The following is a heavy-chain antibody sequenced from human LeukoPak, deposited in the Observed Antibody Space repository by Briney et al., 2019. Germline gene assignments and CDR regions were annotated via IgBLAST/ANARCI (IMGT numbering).Heavy chain of an antibody. J-gene: IGHJ4*02. D-gene: IGHD6-13*01. CDR3: AREQLGRDIGY. CDR2: INHSGST. V-gene: IGHV4-34*08. Sequence: GSLRLSCAASGFTFSTFAMVWIRQPPGKGLEWIGEINHSGSTNYNPSLKSRVTISVDTSKNQFSLKLSSVTAADTAVYYCAREQLGRDIGYWGQGTLVTVSS. CDR1: GFTFSTFA.